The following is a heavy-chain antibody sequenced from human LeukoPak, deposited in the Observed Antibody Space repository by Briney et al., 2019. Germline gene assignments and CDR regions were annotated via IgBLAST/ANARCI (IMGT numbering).Heavy chain of an antibody. D-gene: IGHD4-23*01. CDR3: ASLGGNYYYYYGMDV. V-gene: IGHV1-69*13. CDR1: GGTFSSYA. Sequence: ASVKVSCKASGGTFSSYAISWVRQAPGQGLEWMGGIIPIFGTANYAQKFQGRVTITADESTSTAYMELSSLRSEDTAVYYCASLGGNYYYYYGMDVWGQGTTVTVPS. J-gene: IGHJ6*02. CDR2: IIPIFGTA.